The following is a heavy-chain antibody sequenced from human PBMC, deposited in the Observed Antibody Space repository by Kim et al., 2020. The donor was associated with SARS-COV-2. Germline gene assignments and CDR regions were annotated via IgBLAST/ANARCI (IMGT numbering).Heavy chain of an antibody. CDR2: INHSGST. J-gene: IGHJ6*02. Sequence: SQTLSLTCAVYGGSFSGYYWSWIRQPPGKGLEWIGEINHSGSTNYNPSLKSRVTISVDTSKNQFSLKLSSVTAADTAVYYCARLCGSSWRYYYYYGMDVWGQGTTVTVSS. D-gene: IGHD6-13*01. V-gene: IGHV4-34*01. CDR1: GGSFSGYY. CDR3: ARLCGSSWRYYYYYGMDV.